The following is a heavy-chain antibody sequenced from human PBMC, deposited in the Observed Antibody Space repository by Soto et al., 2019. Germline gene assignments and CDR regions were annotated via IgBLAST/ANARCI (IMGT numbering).Heavy chain of an antibody. CDR3: ARGHRAMEYYYYYGMGV. V-gene: IGHV4-59*01. D-gene: IGHD5-18*01. CDR1: GGSISSSF. J-gene: IGHJ6*02. CDR2: ISYSGST. Sequence: SETLSLTCSVSGGSISSSFWSWIRQPPGKELEWIGYISYSGSTTYNPSLKSRITLSVDTSKNQFSLRVASVTAADTAVYYCARGHRAMEYYYYYGMGVWGQGTTVTVSS.